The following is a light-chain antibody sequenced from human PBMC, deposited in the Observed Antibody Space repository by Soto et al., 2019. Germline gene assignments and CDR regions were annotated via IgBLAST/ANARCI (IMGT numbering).Light chain of an antibody. Sequence: DIQMTQSPSSVSASVGDRVTITCRASQGLSSYLAWYQQKPGKAPKLLIYKASTLKSGVPSRFSGSGSGTEFTLTISSLQPDDFATYYCQHYNSYSEAFGQGTKVELK. CDR1: QGLSSY. CDR3: QHYNSYSEA. CDR2: KAS. J-gene: IGKJ1*01. V-gene: IGKV1-5*03.